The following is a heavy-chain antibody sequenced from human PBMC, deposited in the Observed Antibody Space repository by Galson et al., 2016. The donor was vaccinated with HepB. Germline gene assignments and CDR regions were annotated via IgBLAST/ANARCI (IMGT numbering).Heavy chain of an antibody. CDR2: ISPSSGDT. CDR1: GYAFTTYY. J-gene: IGHJ4*02. D-gene: IGHD5-24*01. V-gene: IGHV1-46*01. CDR3: ARDGEKGRWLQLRGYYFDY. Sequence: SVKVSCKASGYAFTTYYIHWVRQAPGQGLEWMGIISPSSGDTTYAQNFQGRVTLTRDTSTRTIYMELSSLTSGDTAVYYCARDGEKGRWLQLRGYYFDYWGQGTLVTVSS.